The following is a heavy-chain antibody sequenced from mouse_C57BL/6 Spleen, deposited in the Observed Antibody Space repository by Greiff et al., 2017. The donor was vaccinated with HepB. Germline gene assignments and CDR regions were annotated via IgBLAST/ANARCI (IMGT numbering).Heavy chain of an antibody. V-gene: IGHV5-4*03. CDR1: GFTFSSYA. CDR3: ARGNSYAMDY. J-gene: IGHJ4*01. CDR2: ISDGGSYT. Sequence: DVKLVESGGGLVKPGGSLKLSCAASGFTFSSYAMSWVRQTPEKRLEWVATISDGGSYTYYPDNVKGRFTISRDNAKNNLYLQMSHLKSEDTAMYYCARGNSYAMDYWGQGTSVTVSS.